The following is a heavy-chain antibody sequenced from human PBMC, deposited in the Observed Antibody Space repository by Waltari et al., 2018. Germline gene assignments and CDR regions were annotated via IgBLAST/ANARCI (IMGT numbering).Heavy chain of an antibody. CDR1: GFPLSRTY. J-gene: IGHJ4*02. V-gene: IGHV3-53*01. CDR3: ARDDSYGQFMRFDF. CDR2: IYSGGNT. Sequence: EVQLVAAGGGMLQPGRSLRFFSVVSGFPLSRTYMSWVRQAPGKGLEWLSAIYSGGNTFYADSVKGRFNISIDNSKNTLYLQMNSLRVDDTAVYYCARDDSYGQFMRFDFWGQGTVVTVSS. D-gene: IGHD5-18*01.